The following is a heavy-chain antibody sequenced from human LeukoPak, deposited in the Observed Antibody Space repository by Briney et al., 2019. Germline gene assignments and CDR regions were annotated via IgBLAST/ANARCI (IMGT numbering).Heavy chain of an antibody. Sequence: GGPLRLSCAASGFTFDDYAMHWVRQASGKGLEWVSGISWNSGSIGYADSAKGRFTISRDNAKNSLYLQMNSLRAEDTALYYCAKEESGFGDWGQGTLVTVSS. J-gene: IGHJ4*02. CDR3: AKEESGFGD. CDR2: ISWNSGSI. D-gene: IGHD3-16*01. V-gene: IGHV3-9*01. CDR1: GFTFDDYA.